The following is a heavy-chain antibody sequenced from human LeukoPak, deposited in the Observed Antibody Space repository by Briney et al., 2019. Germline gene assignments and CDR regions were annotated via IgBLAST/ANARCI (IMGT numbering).Heavy chain of an antibody. CDR3: ARWGNDYSQFDS. CDR1: GFTFSSSS. Sequence: GGSLRLSCAASGFTFSSSSVNWVRQAPGKGLEWVSSISSSSSYIYYADSVKGRFTISRDNSKNTLFLQMNSLRTEDTAVYFCARWGNDYSQFDSWGQGTLVTVS. CDR2: ISSSSSYI. D-gene: IGHD4-11*01. V-gene: IGHV3-21*04. J-gene: IGHJ4*02.